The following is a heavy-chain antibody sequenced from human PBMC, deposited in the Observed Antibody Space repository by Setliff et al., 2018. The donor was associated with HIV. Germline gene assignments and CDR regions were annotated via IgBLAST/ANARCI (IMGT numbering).Heavy chain of an antibody. V-gene: IGHV1-46*01. CDR2: IIPSSGSA. J-gene: IGHJ4*02. CDR1: GYTFTSSY. Sequence: ASVKVSCKASGYTFTSSYIHWVRQAPGQGLEWLGIIIPSSGSASYAQKFQARVTMTRDTSPSTVYMERSSLRSEDTAVYYCARGGYYDILTGYSNGFYYWGQGTLVTVSS. CDR3: ARGGYYDILTGYSNGFYY. D-gene: IGHD3-9*01.